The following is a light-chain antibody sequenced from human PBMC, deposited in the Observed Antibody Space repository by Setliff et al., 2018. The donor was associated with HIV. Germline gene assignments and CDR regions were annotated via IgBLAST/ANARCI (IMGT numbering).Light chain of an antibody. CDR1: SSDVGGYNY. V-gene: IGLV2-11*01. CDR2: DVS. CDR3: CSYAGSYTYI. J-gene: IGLJ1*01. Sequence: QSALTQPRSVSGSPGQSVTISCTGTSSDVGGYNYVSWYQKHPGKAPKLILYDVSKRPSGVPDRFSGSKSGDTASLTISGLQSEDEADYYCCSYAGSYTYIFGTGTKVTVL.